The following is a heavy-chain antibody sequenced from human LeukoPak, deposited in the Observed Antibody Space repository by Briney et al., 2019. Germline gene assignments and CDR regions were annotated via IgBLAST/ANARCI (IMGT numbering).Heavy chain of an antibody. Sequence: PGGSLRLSCAASGFAFSSYGMHWVRQAPGKGLEWVAFIRYDGSNKYYADSVKGRFTISRDNSKNTLYLQMNSLRAEDTAVYYCARDLISEAATLDYWGQGTLVTVSS. CDR3: ARDLISEAATLDY. CDR2: IRYDGSNK. CDR1: GFAFSSYG. D-gene: IGHD2-15*01. V-gene: IGHV3-30*02. J-gene: IGHJ4*02.